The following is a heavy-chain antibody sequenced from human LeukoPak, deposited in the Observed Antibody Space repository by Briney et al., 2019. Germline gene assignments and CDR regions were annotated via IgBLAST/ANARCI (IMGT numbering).Heavy chain of an antibody. CDR2: ISWNSGSI. Sequence: GRSLRLSCAASGFTFDDYAMHWVRQAPGKGLEWVSGISWNSGSIGYADSVKGRFTISRDNAKNSLYLQMNSLRAEDMALYYCAKERSSGWYEGAFDIWGQGTMVTVSS. CDR1: GFTFDDYA. J-gene: IGHJ3*02. CDR3: AKERSSGWYEGAFDI. D-gene: IGHD6-19*01. V-gene: IGHV3-9*03.